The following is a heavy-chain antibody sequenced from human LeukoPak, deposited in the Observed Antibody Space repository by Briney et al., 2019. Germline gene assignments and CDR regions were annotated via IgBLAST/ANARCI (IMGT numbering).Heavy chain of an antibody. V-gene: IGHV1-18*01. CDR3: AGTYSSSSDGLYYMDV. J-gene: IGHJ6*03. Sequence: ASVKVSCKASGYTFTSYGISWVRQAPGQGLEWMGWISAYNGNTNYAQKLQGRVTMTTDTSTSTAYMELRSLRSDDTAVYYCAGTYSSSSDGLYYMDVWGKGTTVTVSS. CDR2: ISAYNGNT. D-gene: IGHD6-6*01. CDR1: GYTFTSYG.